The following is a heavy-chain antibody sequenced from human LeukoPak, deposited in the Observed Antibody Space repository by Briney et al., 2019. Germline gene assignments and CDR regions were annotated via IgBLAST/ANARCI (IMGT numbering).Heavy chain of an antibody. CDR2: ISANGGET. CDR3: ARLGVGATRDAFDI. V-gene: IGHV3-23*01. J-gene: IGHJ3*02. Sequence: GGSLRLSCSASGFTFSIYAMNWVRQAPGKGLEWVSSISANGGETHYADSVKGRFTISRDNAKNSLYLQMNSLRAEDTALYYCARLGVGATRDAFDIWGQGTMVTVSS. CDR1: GFTFSIYA. D-gene: IGHD1-26*01.